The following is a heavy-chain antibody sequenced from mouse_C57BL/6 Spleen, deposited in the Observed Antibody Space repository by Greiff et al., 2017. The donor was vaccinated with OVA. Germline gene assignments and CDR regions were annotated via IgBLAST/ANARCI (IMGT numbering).Heavy chain of an antibody. CDR3: AGDGRG. D-gene: IGHD2-3*01. V-gene: IGHV3-6*01. CDR1: GYSITSGYY. J-gene: IGHJ3*01. CDR2: ISYDGSN. Sequence: DVQLQESGPGLVKPSQSLSLTCSVTGYSITSGYYWNWIRQFPGNKLEWMGYISYDGSNNYNPSLKNRISITRDTSKNQFFLKLNSVTTEDTATYYCAGDGRGWGQGTLVTVSA.